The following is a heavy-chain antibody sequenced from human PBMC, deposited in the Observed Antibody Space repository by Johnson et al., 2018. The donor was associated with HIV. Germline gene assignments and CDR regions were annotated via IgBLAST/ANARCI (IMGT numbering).Heavy chain of an antibody. J-gene: IGHJ3*02. CDR1: GFTFSSYG. V-gene: IGHV3-30*02. CDR3: AKYRVGATSPQAQNAFDI. D-gene: IGHD1-26*01. Sequence: QVQLVESGGGVVQPGGSLRLSCAASGFTFSSYGMHWVRQAPGKGLEWVAFIRYDGSNKYYADSVKGRFTISRDNSKNTLYLQMNSLRAEDTAVYYCAKYRVGATSPQAQNAFDIWGQGTMVTVSS. CDR2: IRYDGSNK.